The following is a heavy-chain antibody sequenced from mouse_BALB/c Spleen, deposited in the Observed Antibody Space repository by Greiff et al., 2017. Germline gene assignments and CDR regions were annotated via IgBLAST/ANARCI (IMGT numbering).Heavy chain of an antibody. V-gene: IGHV2-2*02. CDR3: ARNGADSTVGPYYFDS. Sequence: VKLVESGPGLVQPSQSLSITCTVSGFSLTSYGVHWVRQSPGKGLEWLGVIWSGGSTDYNAAFISRLSISKDNSKSQVFFKMNSLQANDTAIYYCARNGADSTVGPYYFDSWGQGTTLTVSS. J-gene: IGHJ2*01. CDR1: GFSLTSYG. D-gene: IGHD1-1*01. CDR2: IWSGGST.